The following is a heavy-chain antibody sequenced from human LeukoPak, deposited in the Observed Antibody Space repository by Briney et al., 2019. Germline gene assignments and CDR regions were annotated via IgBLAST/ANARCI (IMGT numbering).Heavy chain of an antibody. J-gene: IGHJ6*03. CDR2: IYTSGST. CDR3: ARGQSYCSSTSCHRRYMDV. CDR1: GGSISSGSYY. Sequence: SQTLSLTCTVSGGSISSGSYYWSWIRQPAGKGLGWIGRIYTSGSTNYNPSLKSRVTISVDTSKNQFSLKLSSVTAADTAVYYCARGQSYCSSTSCHRRYMDVWGKGTTVTVSS. V-gene: IGHV4-61*02. D-gene: IGHD2-2*01.